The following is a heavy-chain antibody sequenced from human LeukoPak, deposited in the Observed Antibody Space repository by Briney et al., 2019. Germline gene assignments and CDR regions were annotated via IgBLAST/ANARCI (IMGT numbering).Heavy chain of an antibody. J-gene: IGHJ5*02. D-gene: IGHD2-15*01. V-gene: IGHV4-39*01. Sequence: SETLSLTCTVSGGSISSSSYYWGWIRQPPGKGLEWIGSIYYSGSTYYNPSLKSRVTISVDTSKNQFSLKLSSVTAADTAVYYCARQCSGGSCYYEYSYGYRPRLSNNWFDPWGQGTLVTVSS. CDR3: ARQCSGGSCYYEYSYGYRPRLSNNWFDP. CDR2: IYYSGST. CDR1: GGSISSSSYY.